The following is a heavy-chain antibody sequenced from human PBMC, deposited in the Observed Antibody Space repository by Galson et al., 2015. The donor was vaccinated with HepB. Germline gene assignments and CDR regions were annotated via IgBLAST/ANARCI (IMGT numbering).Heavy chain of an antibody. J-gene: IGHJ3*02. D-gene: IGHD3-3*01. CDR3: AKDRPYYDFWSGYSHDGAFDI. CDR2: ISGSGGST. Sequence: SLRLSCAASGFTFSSYAMSWVRQAPGKGLEWVSAISGSGGSTYYADSVKGRFTISRDNSKNTLYLQMNSLRAEDTAVYYCAKDRPYYDFWSGYSHDGAFDIWGQGTMVTVSS. V-gene: IGHV3-23*01. CDR1: GFTFSSYA.